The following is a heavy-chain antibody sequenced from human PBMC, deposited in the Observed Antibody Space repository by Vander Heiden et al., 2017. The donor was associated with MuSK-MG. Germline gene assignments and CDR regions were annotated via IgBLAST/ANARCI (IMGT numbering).Heavy chain of an antibody. CDR2: INPSGGST. Sequence: QVQLVQSGAEVKTPGASVKVSCTASGKTCTSYYNHWVRQAPGQGLEWMGIINPSGGSTSYAQKFQGRVTMTRDTSTSTVYMELSSLRSEDTAVYYCARDQVAGGNDYWGQGTLVTVSS. CDR1: GKTCTSYY. CDR3: ARDQVAGGNDY. D-gene: IGHD6-19*01. V-gene: IGHV1-46*03. J-gene: IGHJ4*02.